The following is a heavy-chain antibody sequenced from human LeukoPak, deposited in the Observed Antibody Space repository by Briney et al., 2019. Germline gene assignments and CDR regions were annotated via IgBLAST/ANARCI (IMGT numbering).Heavy chain of an antibody. CDR1: GFTFSSYE. Sequence: GGSLRLSCAASGFTFSSYEMNWVRRAPGKGLEWVSYISSSGSTIYYADSVKGRFTISRDNAKNSLYLQMNSLRAEDTAVYYCARQAAAGPFFDYWGQGTLVTVSS. D-gene: IGHD6-13*01. CDR2: ISSSGSTI. V-gene: IGHV3-48*03. J-gene: IGHJ4*02. CDR3: ARQAAAGPFFDY.